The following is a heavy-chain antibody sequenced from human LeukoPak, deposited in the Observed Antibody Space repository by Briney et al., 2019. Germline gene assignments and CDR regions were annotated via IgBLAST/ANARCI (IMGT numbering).Heavy chain of an antibody. CDR1: GFTFSNAW. CDR3: ARFDSSGYGPVDY. Sequence: GSLRLSCAASGFTFSNAWMSWVRQSPGKGLEWIGEINHSGSTNYNPSLKSRVTISVDTSKNQFSLKLSSVTAADTAVYYCARFDSSGYGPVDYWGQGTLVTVSS. J-gene: IGHJ4*02. CDR2: INHSGST. V-gene: IGHV4-34*01. D-gene: IGHD3-22*01.